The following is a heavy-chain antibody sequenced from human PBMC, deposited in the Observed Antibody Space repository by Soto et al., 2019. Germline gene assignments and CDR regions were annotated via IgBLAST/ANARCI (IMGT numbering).Heavy chain of an antibody. CDR2: ISTSGNV. J-gene: IGHJ4*02. CDR3: ARDNNDFWSLYPLAFDY. Sequence: NPSETLSLTCTVSGGSVSSDTYYWSWIRQPAGKGLEWIGRISTSGNVVSKASLRSRLTMSVDTSKNQFSLRLTSVTAADTAVYYCARDNNDFWSLYPLAFDYWGQGALVTVS. CDR1: GGSVSSDTYY. D-gene: IGHD3-3*01. V-gene: IGHV4-61*02.